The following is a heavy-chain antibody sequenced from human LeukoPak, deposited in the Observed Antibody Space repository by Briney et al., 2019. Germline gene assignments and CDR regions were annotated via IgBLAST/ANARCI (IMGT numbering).Heavy chain of an antibody. CDR1: GFTFSSYA. V-gene: IGHV3-23*01. CDR3: AKETRRVPAANDAFDI. D-gene: IGHD2-2*01. J-gene: IGHJ3*02. CDR2: ISGSGGST. Sequence: GGSLRLSCAASGFTFSSYAMSWVRQAPGKGLEWVSAISGSGGSTYYADSVKSRFTISRDNSKNTLYLQMNSLRAEDTAVYYCAKETRRVPAANDAFDIWGQGTMVTVSS.